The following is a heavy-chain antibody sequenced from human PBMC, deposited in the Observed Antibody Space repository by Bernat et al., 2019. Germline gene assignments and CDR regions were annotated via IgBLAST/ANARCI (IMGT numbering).Heavy chain of an antibody. CDR3: ARDIRLINDDGDYFLFDY. D-gene: IGHD4-17*01. V-gene: IGHV1-18*01. CDR1: GYTFTSYG. J-gene: IGHJ4*02. CDR2: ISAYNGNT. Sequence: QVQLVQSGAEVKKPGASVKVSCKASGYTFTSYGISWVRQAPGQGLEWMGWISAYNGNTNYAQKLQGRVTMTTDTSTSTAYMELRSLRSDDTAVYYCARDIRLINDDGDYFLFDYWGQGTLVTVSS.